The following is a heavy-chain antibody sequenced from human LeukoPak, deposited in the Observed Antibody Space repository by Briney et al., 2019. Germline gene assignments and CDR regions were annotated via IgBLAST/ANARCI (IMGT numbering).Heavy chain of an antibody. J-gene: IGHJ4*02. V-gene: IGHV3-23*01. CDR1: GFTFSSYA. Sequence: AGGSLRLSCAASGFTFSSYAMTWVRQAPGKGLEWVLGISVSGGSTYYADSVKGRFTISRDNSKNTLYLQMNSLRAEDTAVYYCAKELRPDSSAYSYFDYWGQGTLVTVSS. CDR3: AKELRPDSSAYSYFDY. CDR2: ISVSGGST. D-gene: IGHD3-22*01.